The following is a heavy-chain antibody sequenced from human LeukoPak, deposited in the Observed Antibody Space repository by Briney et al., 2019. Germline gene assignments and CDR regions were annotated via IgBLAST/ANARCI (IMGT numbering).Heavy chain of an antibody. V-gene: IGHV3-49*04. CDR3: TRSTPYYYDSSGYYQNFVY. D-gene: IGHD3-22*01. Sequence: SLRLSCTGSGFTFGDYAMSWVLQAPGKGLEWVGFIRSKAYGGTTEYAASVKGRFTISRDDSKSIAYLQMNSLKTEDTAVYYCTRSTPYYYDSSGYYQNFVYWGQGTLVTASS. CDR2: IRSKAYGGTT. CDR1: GFTFGDYA. J-gene: IGHJ4*02.